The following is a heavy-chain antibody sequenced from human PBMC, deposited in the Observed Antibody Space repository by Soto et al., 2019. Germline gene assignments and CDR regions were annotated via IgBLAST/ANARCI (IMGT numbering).Heavy chain of an antibody. CDR3: ARDRFGDYGGVDY. D-gene: IGHD4-17*01. V-gene: IGHV4-59*01. J-gene: IGHJ4*02. Sequence: TLSLTCTVSGGSISSYYWSWIRQPPGKGLEWIGYIYYSGSTNYNPSLKSRVTISVDTSKNQFSLKLSSVTAADTAVYYCARDRFGDYGGVDYWGQGTLVTVSS. CDR2: IYYSGST. CDR1: GGSISSYY.